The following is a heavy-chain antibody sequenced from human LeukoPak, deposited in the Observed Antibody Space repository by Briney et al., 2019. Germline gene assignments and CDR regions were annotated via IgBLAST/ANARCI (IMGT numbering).Heavy chain of an antibody. CDR3: ARGGIAAAGTNYYYGMDV. CDR1: GGSISSYY. D-gene: IGHD6-13*01. J-gene: IGHJ6*02. V-gene: IGHV4-59*01. Sequence: PSETLSLTCTVSGGSISSYYWSWIRQPPGKGLEWIGYIYYSGSTNYNPSLKSRVTISVDTSKNHFSLKLSSVTAADTAVYHCARGGIAAAGTNYYYGMDVWGQGTTVTVSS. CDR2: IYYSGST.